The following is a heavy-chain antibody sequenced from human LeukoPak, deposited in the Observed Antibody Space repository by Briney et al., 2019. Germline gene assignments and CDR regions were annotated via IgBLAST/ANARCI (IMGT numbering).Heavy chain of an antibody. J-gene: IGHJ4*02. CDR2: ISGSGGST. CDR3: AKRMQQLVKVFGY. V-gene: IGHV3-23*01. CDR1: GFTFSSYA. D-gene: IGHD6-13*01. Sequence: GGSLRLSCAASGFTFSSYAMSWVRQAPGKGLEWVSAISGSGGSTYYADSVKGRFTISRDNSKNTLYLQMDSLRAEDTAVYYCAKRMQQLVKVFGYWGQGTLVTVSS.